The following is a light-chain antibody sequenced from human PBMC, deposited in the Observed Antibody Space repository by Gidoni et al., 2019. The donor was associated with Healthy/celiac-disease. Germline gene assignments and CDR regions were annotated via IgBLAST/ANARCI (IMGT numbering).Light chain of an antibody. V-gene: IGLV1-44*01. J-gene: IGLJ3*02. CDR3: AAWDDSLNGWV. Sequence: QSVLTQPPSASGPPGQRVTISCSGSSSNIGSNTVNWYQQLPGPAPKLLIYSNNQRPSGVPDRFSGSKSGTSASLAISGLQSEDEADYYCAAWDDSLNGWVFGGGTKLTVL. CDR1: SSNIGSNT. CDR2: SNN.